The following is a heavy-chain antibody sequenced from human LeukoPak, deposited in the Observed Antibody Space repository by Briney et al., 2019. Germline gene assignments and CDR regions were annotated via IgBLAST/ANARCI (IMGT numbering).Heavy chain of an antibody. V-gene: IGHV3-48*04. Sequence: GGSLRLSCAASGFTFSSYSMNWVRQAPGKGLEWVSYISSSSSTIYYADSVKGRFTISRDNAKNSLYLQMNSLRAEDTAVYYCARGTNLLQGHYGMDVWGQGTTVTVSS. D-gene: IGHD1-7*01. CDR2: ISSSSSTI. CDR1: GFTFSSYS. J-gene: IGHJ6*02. CDR3: ARGTNLLQGHYGMDV.